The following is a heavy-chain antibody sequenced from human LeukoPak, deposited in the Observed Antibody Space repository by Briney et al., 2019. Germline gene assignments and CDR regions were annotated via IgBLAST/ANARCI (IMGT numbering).Heavy chain of an antibody. CDR1: GYSFTSYW. D-gene: IGHD1-26*01. V-gene: IGHV5-51*01. J-gene: IGHJ3*02. CDR3: AGAIVGAATAFDI. CDR2: IFPCDFDT. Sequence: GESLKISCKASGYSFTSYWIAWVRQMPGEGLEWMGIIFPCDFDTRYSPSFQGQVTISADKSISTAYLQWSSLKASDTAMYYCAGAIVGAATAFDIWGQGTMVTVSS.